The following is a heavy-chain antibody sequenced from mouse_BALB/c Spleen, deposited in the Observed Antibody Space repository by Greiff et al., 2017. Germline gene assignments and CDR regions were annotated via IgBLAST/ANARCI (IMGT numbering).Heavy chain of an antibody. CDR2: IYPGDGDT. D-gene: IGHD2-1*01. V-gene: IGHV1-82*01. CDR3: ARNESYGNAWFAY. Sequence: QVQLQQSGPELVKPGASVKISCKASGYAFSSSWMNWVKQRPGQGLEWIGRIYPGDGDTNYNGKFKGKATLTADKSSSTAYMQLSSLTSVDSAVYFCARNESYGNAWFAYWGQGTLVTVSA. J-gene: IGHJ3*01. CDR1: GYAFSSSW.